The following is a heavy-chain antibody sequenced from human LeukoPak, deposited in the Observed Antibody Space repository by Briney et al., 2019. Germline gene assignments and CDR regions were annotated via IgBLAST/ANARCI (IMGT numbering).Heavy chain of an antibody. CDR1: GFTFSDYT. Sequence: PGGSLRLSCSASGFTFSDYTMHWVRQAPGKGLEYVSAISNNGGSTYYADSVKGRFAISRDNSKNTLYLQMSSLKTEDTAVYYCARGGPQRQYDYWGQGALVTVSS. D-gene: IGHD1-1*01. CDR2: ISNNGGST. CDR3: ARGGPQRQYDY. J-gene: IGHJ4*02. V-gene: IGHV3-64D*09.